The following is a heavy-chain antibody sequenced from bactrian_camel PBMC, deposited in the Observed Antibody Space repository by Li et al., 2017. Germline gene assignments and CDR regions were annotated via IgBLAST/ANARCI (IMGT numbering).Heavy chain of an antibody. D-gene: IGHD7*01. CDR2: MFRDGSAK. V-gene: IGHV3S6*01. CDR1: GYTRSRFC. J-gene: IGHJ4*01. CDR3: ATDVASKLVAGFPAY. Sequence: HVQLVESGGGSVNAGGSLRLSCAATGYTRSRFCMAWFRQAPGKEREGIASMFRDGSAKYYSDSVKGRFTISKDDVKNTLYLQMNSLQPSDSGIYYCATDVASKLVAGFPAYWGQGTQVTVS.